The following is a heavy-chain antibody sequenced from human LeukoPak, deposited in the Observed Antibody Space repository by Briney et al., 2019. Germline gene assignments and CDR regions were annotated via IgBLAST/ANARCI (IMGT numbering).Heavy chain of an antibody. Sequence: ASVKVSCKASGYTFTGYYIHWVRQAPGQGPEWMGWINPHSGATNYAQKFQGRVTMTRDTSISTAFMELSSLRSDDTAMYYCSRDLLMYYSGSGESTWGQGTQVTVSS. J-gene: IGHJ5*02. V-gene: IGHV1-2*02. CDR3: SRDLLMYYSGSGEST. CDR2: INPHSGAT. D-gene: IGHD3-10*01. CDR1: GYTFTGYY.